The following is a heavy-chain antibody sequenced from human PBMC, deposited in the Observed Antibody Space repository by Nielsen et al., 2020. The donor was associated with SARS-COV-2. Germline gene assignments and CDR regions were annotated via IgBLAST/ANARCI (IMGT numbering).Heavy chain of an antibody. V-gene: IGHV3-7*03. Sequence: GGSLRLSCAASGFTFSSYWMSWVRQAPGKGLEWVANIKQDGSEKYYVDSVKGRFTISRDNAKNSLYLQMNSLRAEDTAVYYCARGNSGYDYEPSFDLWGRGTLVTVSS. J-gene: IGHJ2*01. CDR1: GFTFSSYW. CDR3: ARGNSGYDYEPSFDL. CDR2: IKQDGSEK. D-gene: IGHD5-12*01.